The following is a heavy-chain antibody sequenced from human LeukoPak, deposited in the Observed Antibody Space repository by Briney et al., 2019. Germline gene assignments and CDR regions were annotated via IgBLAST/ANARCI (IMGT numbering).Heavy chain of an antibody. CDR1: GFTFSSYA. D-gene: IGHD6-19*01. CDR3: ASYSSGWGHCFDY. J-gene: IGHJ4*02. CDR2: ISYDGSNK. V-gene: IGHV3-30-3*01. Sequence: GGSLRLSCAASGFTFSSYAMHWVRQAPGKGLEWVAVISYDGSNKYYADSVKGRFTISRDNSKNTLYLQMNSLRAEDTAVYYCASYSSGWGHCFDYWGQGTLVTVSS.